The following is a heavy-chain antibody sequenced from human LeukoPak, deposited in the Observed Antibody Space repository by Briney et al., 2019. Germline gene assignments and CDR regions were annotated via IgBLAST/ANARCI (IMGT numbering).Heavy chain of an antibody. D-gene: IGHD3-3*01. J-gene: IGHJ4*02. V-gene: IGHV4-38-2*02. CDR1: GYFISRGYY. Sequence: SETLSLTCTVSGYFISRGYYWGWIRQPPGNGLEWIGSIYHSGSTYYNPSLKSRVPISVDTSKNQFSLKLSSVTAADTAVYYCARARYDFWSGDYWGQGTLVTVSS. CDR3: ARARYDFWSGDY. CDR2: IYHSGST.